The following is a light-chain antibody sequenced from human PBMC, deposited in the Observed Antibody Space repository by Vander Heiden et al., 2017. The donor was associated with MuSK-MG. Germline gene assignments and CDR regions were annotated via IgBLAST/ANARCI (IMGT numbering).Light chain of an antibody. CDR3: QQYNNWPRT. J-gene: IGKJ1*01. Sequence: EIVMTPSPATLSVSPGERATLSCRASQSVSNNFAWYQQRPGQAPKLLIYSASTRATGIPARFSGSGSGTEFTLTISSLQSEDFAVYYCQQYNNWPRTFGQGTKVEIK. V-gene: IGKV3-15*01. CDR1: QSVSNN. CDR2: SAS.